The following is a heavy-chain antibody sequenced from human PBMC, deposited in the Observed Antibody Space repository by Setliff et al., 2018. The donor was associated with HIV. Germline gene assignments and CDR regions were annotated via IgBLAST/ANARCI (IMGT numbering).Heavy chain of an antibody. CDR1: GFTFSSYG. D-gene: IGHD3-22*01. V-gene: IGHV3-33*08. CDR2: IWYDGSKK. CDR3: ARDLSYDYDRSSDTFDY. J-gene: IGHJ4*02. Sequence: GSLRLSCAASGFTFSSYGMHWVRQAPGKGLEWVAVIWYDGSKKYDADFVKGRFTISRDNSKNTLYLQMNSLRAEDTAVYYCARDLSYDYDRSSDTFDYWGQGTLVTVSS.